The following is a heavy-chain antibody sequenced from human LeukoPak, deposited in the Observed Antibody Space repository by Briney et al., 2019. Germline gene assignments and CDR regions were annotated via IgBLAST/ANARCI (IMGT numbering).Heavy chain of an antibody. Sequence: SETLSLTCAASGCSISRNSYYWGWLRQPPGKGLEWIVIFDFASSTYYNPSLNRRLTISVDTPNTQFSLMLSSVTAADPACYFWARGFAVDAPDYGYRCYRYMDVWGKGTTVTVSS. J-gene: IGHJ6*03. D-gene: IGHD4/OR15-4a*01. CDR1: GCSISRNSYY. V-gene: IGHV4-39*01. CDR3: ARGFAVDAPDYGYRCYRYMDV. CDR2: FDFASST.